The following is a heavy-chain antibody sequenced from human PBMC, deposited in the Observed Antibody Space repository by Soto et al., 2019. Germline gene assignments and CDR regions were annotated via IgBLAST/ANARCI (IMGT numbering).Heavy chain of an antibody. CDR2: IIPILGIA. D-gene: IGHD2-21*01. Sequence: QVQLVQSGAEVEKPGSSVKVSCKASGGTFSSYTISWVRQAPGQGREWMGRIIPILGIANYAQKFQGRVTITADKSTSTAYMELSSLRSEDTAVYYCARVVVAYCGGDCYPSWGQGTLVTVSS. CDR1: GGTFSSYT. CDR3: ARVVVAYCGGDCYPS. J-gene: IGHJ5*02. V-gene: IGHV1-69*02.